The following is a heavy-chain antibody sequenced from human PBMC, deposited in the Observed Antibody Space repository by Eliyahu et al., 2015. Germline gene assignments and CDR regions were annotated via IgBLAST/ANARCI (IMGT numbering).Heavy chain of an antibody. Sequence: APGKGLEWVSSISSSSSYIYYADSVKGRFTISRDNAKNSLYLQMNSLRAEDTAVYYCARDSGDSSGWSRDAFDIWGQGTMVTVSS. V-gene: IGHV3-21*01. D-gene: IGHD6-19*01. J-gene: IGHJ3*02. CDR3: ARDSGDSSGWSRDAFDI. CDR2: ISSSSSYI.